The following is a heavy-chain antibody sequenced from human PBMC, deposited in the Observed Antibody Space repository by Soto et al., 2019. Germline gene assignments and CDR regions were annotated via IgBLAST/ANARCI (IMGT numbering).Heavy chain of an antibody. CDR3: ARDREYDILTGNYYYYYGMDV. D-gene: IGHD3-9*01. Sequence: QVQLQESGPGLVKPSQTLSLTCTVSGGSISSGGYYWSWIRQHPGKVLEWIGYIYYSGSTYYNPSLKSRVTISVDTSKNQFSLKLSSVTAADTAVYYCARDREYDILTGNYYYYYGMDVWGQGTTVTVSS. CDR2: IYYSGST. V-gene: IGHV4-31*03. CDR1: GGSISSGGYY. J-gene: IGHJ6*02.